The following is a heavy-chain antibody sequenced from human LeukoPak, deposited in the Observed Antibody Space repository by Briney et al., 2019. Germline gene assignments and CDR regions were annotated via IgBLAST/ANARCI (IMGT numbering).Heavy chain of an antibody. CDR3: ARAGLKWSSSWYVY. CDR1: GYTFTSYG. V-gene: IGHV1-18*01. CDR2: ISAYNGNT. J-gene: IGHJ4*02. Sequence: GASVKVSCKASGYTFTSYGISWVRQAPGQGPEWMGWISAYNGNTNYAQKLQGRVTMTTDTSTSTAYMELRSLRSDDTAVYYCARAGLKWSSSWYVYWGQGTLVTVSS. D-gene: IGHD6-13*01.